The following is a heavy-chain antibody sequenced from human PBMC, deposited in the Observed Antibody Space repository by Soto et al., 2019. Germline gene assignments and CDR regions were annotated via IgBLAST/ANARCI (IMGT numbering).Heavy chain of an antibody. V-gene: IGHV4-34*01. D-gene: IGHD5-18*01. CDR3: ARGRGYSYGSLDY. CDR2: INHSGST. Sequence: SETLSLTCADYGGSFSGYYWSWIRQPPGKGLEWIGEINHSGSTNYNPSLKSRVTISVDTSKNQFSLKLSSVTAADTAVYYCARGRGYSYGSLDYWGQGTLVTVSS. J-gene: IGHJ4*02. CDR1: GGSFSGYY.